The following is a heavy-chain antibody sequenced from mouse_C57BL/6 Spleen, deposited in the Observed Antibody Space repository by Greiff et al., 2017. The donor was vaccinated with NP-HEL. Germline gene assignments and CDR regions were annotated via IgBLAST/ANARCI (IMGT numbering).Heavy chain of an antibody. Sequence: VQLQQSVPELVKPGASVKISCKASGYAFSSSWMNWVKQRPGQGLEWIGRIYPGDGDTNYNGKFKGKATLTADKSSSTAYMQLSSLTSEDSAVYFCARSSSGYYAMDYRGQGTSVTVSS. D-gene: IGHD3-2*02. CDR2: IYPGDGDT. V-gene: IGHV1-82*01. CDR3: ARSSSGYYAMDY. J-gene: IGHJ4*01. CDR1: GYAFSSSW.